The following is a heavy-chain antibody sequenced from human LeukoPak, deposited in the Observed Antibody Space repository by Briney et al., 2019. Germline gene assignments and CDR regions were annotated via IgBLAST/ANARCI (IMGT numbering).Heavy chain of an antibody. CDR3: ASGPPFLKYFEY. CDR2: ISVGAEYI. V-gene: IGHV3-23*01. Sequence: PGGSLRLSCAASGFTFSTYVMNWFRQAPGKGLEWVSTISVGAEYIFYAESVKGRFTISRDDSNNALYLQMHSLRAEDTALYYCASGPPFLKYFEYWGQGTLVTVSS. J-gene: IGHJ4*02. D-gene: IGHD3-3*01. CDR1: GFTFSTYV.